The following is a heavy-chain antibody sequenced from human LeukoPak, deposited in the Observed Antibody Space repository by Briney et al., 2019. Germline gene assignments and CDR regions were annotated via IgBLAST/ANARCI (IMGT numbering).Heavy chain of an antibody. V-gene: IGHV4-39*01. J-gene: IGHJ4*02. CDR2: IYYSGST. Sequence: SETLSLTCTVSGGSISSSSYYWGWIRQPPGKWMEWIGSIYYSGSTYYNPSLKSRVTISVDTSKNQFSLKLSSVTAADTAVYYCARRIGFFWSGCKFDYWGQGTLVTVSS. CDR3: ARRIGFFWSGCKFDY. D-gene: IGHD3-3*01. CDR1: GGSISSSSYY.